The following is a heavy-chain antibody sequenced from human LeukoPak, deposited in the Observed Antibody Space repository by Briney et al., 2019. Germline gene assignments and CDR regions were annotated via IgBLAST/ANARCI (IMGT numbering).Heavy chain of an antibody. CDR2: IYYSGST. Sequence: SETLSLTCTVSGGSISSSSYYWGWIRQPPGKGLEWIGSIYYSGSTYYNPSLKSRVTISVDTSKNQFSLKLSSVTAADTAVYYCARGLGYYYGSGSPWNWFDPWGQGTLVTVSS. CDR3: ARGLGYYYGSGSPWNWFDP. D-gene: IGHD3-10*01. J-gene: IGHJ5*02. V-gene: IGHV4-39*07. CDR1: GGSISSSSYY.